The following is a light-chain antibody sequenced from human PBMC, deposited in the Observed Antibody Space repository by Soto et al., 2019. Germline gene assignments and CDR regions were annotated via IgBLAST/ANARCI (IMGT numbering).Light chain of an antibody. J-gene: IGLJ1*01. CDR1: NIGSKN. V-gene: IGLV3-9*01. CDR3: QVWDSSSYV. Sequence: SYELTQPLSVSVALGQTARITCGGNNIGSKNVHWYQQKPGQAPVLVIYRDNNRPSGIPERFSGSNSGNTATRTISRAQAGDEADYYCQVWDSSSYVFGTGTKVTVL. CDR2: RDN.